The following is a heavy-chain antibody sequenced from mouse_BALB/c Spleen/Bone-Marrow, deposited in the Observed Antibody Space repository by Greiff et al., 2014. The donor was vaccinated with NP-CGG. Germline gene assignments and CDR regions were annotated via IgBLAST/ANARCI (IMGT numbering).Heavy chain of an antibody. Sequence: EVQLVEPGGDLVKSGGSLKLSCAASGFTFSTYGMSWVRQTPDKRLEWVATISSGGDYTYYPDSVKGRFTISRDNAKNTLYLQMSSLKSEDTAMYYCASQTGTWFAYWGQGTLVTVSA. J-gene: IGHJ3*01. D-gene: IGHD4-1*01. CDR1: GFTFSTYG. CDR3: ASQTGTWFAY. V-gene: IGHV5-6*01. CDR2: ISSGGDYT.